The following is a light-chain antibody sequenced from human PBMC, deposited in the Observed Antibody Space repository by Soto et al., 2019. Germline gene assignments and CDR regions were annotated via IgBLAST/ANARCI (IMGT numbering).Light chain of an antibody. Sequence: QSVLTQPASVSGSPGQSITISCSGSGSDIGTYNFVSWYQHHPGRAPKLIISEVANRPSGVSDRFSGSKSGSLASLTISGRQADDEAVYYCGSYTKTFTLVVFGVGTQLTV. CDR1: GSDIGTYNF. V-gene: IGLV2-14*01. J-gene: IGLJ7*01. CDR3: GSYTKTFTLVV. CDR2: EVA.